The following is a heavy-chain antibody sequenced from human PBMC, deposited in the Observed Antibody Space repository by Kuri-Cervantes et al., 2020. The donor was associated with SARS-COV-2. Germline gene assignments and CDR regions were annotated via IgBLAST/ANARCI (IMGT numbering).Heavy chain of an antibody. CDR2: ISSSSSYI. J-gene: IGHJ4*02. CDR1: GFTFSSYS. Sequence: GESLKISCAASGFTFSSYSMNWVRQAPGKGLEWVSSISSSSSYIYYADSVKGRFTISRDNAKNSLYLQMNSLRAEDTAVYYCAKEMAAAVFLPDYFDYWGQGTLVTVSS. V-gene: IGHV3-21*04. D-gene: IGHD6-13*01. CDR3: AKEMAAAVFLPDYFDY.